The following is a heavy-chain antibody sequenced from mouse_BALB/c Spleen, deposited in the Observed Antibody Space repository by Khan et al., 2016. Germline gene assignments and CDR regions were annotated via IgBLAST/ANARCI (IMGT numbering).Heavy chain of an antibody. Sequence: QVQLQQPGTELVRPGASVKLSCKASGYSFTRYWMNWVKQRPGQGPEWIGMIHPSDSESRLNQKFKDKATLTVDNSSSIAYMQLSSPTSEDSAFYYCTRSAYGTHPYYAMDYWGQGTSVTVPS. CDR2: IHPSDSES. CDR3: TRSAYGTHPYYAMDY. D-gene: IGHD2-1*01. CDR1: GYSFTRYW. V-gene: IGHV1-61*01. J-gene: IGHJ4*01.